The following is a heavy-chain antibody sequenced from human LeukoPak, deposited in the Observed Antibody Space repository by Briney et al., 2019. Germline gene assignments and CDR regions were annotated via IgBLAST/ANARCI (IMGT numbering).Heavy chain of an antibody. CDR3: ARETDGYNQWYFDY. J-gene: IGHJ4*02. CDR1: GFTFSYYD. D-gene: IGHD5-24*01. Sequence: GGSLRLSCAASGFTFSYYDMNWVRQAPGKGLEWVSYIRSSGSTIYYADSVKGRFTISRDNAKNTLYLQMNSLRAEDTAVYYCARETDGYNQWYFDYWGQGTLVTVSS. V-gene: IGHV3-48*03. CDR2: IRSSGSTI.